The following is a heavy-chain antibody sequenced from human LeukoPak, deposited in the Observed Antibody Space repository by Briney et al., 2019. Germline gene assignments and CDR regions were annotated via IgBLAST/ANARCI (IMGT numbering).Heavy chain of an antibody. CDR2: IDYRGTS. J-gene: IGHJ5*02. Sequence: PSETLSLICTASGDSISSYYWSWIRQPPGKGLEYIGYIDYRGTSDYNPSLKSRVTISLDTSKNQFSLRLTSVTAADTAVYFCARRHRGATSDLDWFDPWGQGTLVTVSS. CDR3: ARRHRGATSDLDWFDP. CDR1: GDSISSYY. D-gene: IGHD1-26*01. V-gene: IGHV4-59*08.